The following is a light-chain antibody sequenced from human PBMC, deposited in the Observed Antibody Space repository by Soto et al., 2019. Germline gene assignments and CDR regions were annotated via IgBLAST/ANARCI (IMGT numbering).Light chain of an antibody. CDR3: QQYGSSPRT. Sequence: EIVLTQSPATLSLSPGERATLSCRASQSVSSNYLAWYQHKRGQAPRLLMYGASSRATGIPDRFSGSGSGTDFTLTITRLEPEDFAVYYCQQYGSSPRTFGQGTKVEIK. CDR2: GAS. J-gene: IGKJ1*01. V-gene: IGKV3-20*01. CDR1: QSVSSNY.